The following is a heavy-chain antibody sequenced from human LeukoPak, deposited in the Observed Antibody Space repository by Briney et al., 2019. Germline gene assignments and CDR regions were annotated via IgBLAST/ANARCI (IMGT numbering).Heavy chain of an antibody. CDR1: GGSISSYY. CDR2: IYYSGST. Sequence: SETLSPTCTVSGGSISSYYWSWIRQPPGKGLEWIGDIYYSGSTNYNPSLKSRVTISVDTSKNQFSLKLSSVTAADTAVYYCAREKRDGYGNDAFDIWGQGTMVTVSS. V-gene: IGHV4-59*01. J-gene: IGHJ3*02. D-gene: IGHD5-24*01. CDR3: AREKRDGYGNDAFDI.